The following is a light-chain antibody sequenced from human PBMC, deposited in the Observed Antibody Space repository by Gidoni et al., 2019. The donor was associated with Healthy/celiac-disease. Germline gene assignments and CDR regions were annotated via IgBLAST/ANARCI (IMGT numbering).Light chain of an antibody. CDR3: AAWDDSLSGSYV. Sequence: QSVLPQPPSASGPPGQRVTISCSGSSSNIGSNYVYWYQQLPGTAPKLLIYRNNQRPSGVPDRFSGSKSGTSASLAISGLRSEDEADYYCAAWDDSLSGSYVFGTGTKVTVL. V-gene: IGLV1-47*01. J-gene: IGLJ1*01. CDR1: SSNIGSNY. CDR2: RNN.